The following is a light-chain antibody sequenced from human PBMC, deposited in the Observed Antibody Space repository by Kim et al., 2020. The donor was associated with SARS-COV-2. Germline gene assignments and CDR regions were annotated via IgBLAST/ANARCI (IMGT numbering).Light chain of an antibody. V-gene: IGLV2-8*01. Sequence: GQAVTSSCTGTSSDVGGYKYVSWYQQNPGKAPKLMIYEVTKRPSGVPDRFSGSRSGNAASLTVSGLQAEDEADYYCISYAGSNIFVFGTGTKVTVL. CDR1: SSDVGGYKY. J-gene: IGLJ1*01. CDR3: ISYAGSNIFV. CDR2: EVT.